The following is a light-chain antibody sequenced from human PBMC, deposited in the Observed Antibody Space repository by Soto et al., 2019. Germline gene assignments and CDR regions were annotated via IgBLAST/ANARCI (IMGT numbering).Light chain of an antibody. Sequence: VLTQSPSASASLGASVKLTCTLSSGHSNYAIAWHQQQPEKGPRYLMKLNSDGSHTKGDGIPDRFSGSSSGAERYLTISSLQSEDEADYYCQTWGTGIHVFGGGTKLTVL. J-gene: IGLJ2*01. CDR1: SGHSNYA. CDR2: LNSDGSH. CDR3: QTWGTGIHV. V-gene: IGLV4-69*01.